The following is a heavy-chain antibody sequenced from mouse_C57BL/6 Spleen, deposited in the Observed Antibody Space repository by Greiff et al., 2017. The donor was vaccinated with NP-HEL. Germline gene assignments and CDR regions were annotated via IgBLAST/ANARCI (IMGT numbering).Heavy chain of an antibody. CDR1: GYTFTDYY. D-gene: IGHD3-2*02. V-gene: IGHV1-26*01. J-gene: IGHJ4*01. CDR2: INPNNGGT. Sequence: EVQLQQSGPELVKPGASVKISCKASGYTFTDYYMNWVKQSHGKSLEWIGDINPNNGGTSYNQKFKGKATLTVDKSSSTAYMALRSLTSEDSAVYYCASSAGYEIGYAMDYWGQGTSVTVSS. CDR3: ASSAGYEIGYAMDY.